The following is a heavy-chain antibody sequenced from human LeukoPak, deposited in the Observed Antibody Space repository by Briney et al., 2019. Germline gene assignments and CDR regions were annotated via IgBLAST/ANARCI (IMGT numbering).Heavy chain of an antibody. V-gene: IGHV1-69*13. D-gene: IGHD2-2*01. CDR2: IIPIFGTA. CDR1: GGTFSSYA. CDR3: ARSRSVVPAAPPAGFDY. J-gene: IGHJ4*02. Sequence: GASVKVSCKASGGTFSSYAISWVRQAPGQGLEWMGGIIPIFGTANYAQKFQGRVTITADESTSTAYMELSSLRSEDTAVYYCARSRSVVPAAPPAGFDYWGQGTLVTVSS.